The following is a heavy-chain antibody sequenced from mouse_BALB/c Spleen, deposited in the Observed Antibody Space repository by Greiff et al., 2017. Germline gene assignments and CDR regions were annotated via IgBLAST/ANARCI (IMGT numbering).Heavy chain of an antibody. J-gene: IGHJ3*01. D-gene: IGHD5-1*01. CDR2: ISSGGSYT. CDR1: GFTFSSYT. Sequence: EVKLMESGGGLVKPGGSLKLSCAASGFTFSSYTMSWVRQTPEKRLEWVATISSGGSYTYYPDSVKGRFTISRDNAKNTLYLQMSSLKSEDTAMYYCTRDTSLGFAYWGQGTLVTVSA. V-gene: IGHV5-6-4*01. CDR3: TRDTSLGFAY.